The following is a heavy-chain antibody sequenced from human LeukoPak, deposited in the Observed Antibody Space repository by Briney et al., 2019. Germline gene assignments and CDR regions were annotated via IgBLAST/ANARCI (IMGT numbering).Heavy chain of an antibody. D-gene: IGHD3-9*01. CDR1: GGSFSSSQNY. CDR2: IFSSGST. CDR3: ARVFRPTGYYSKPRSGSCDF. Sequence: PSETLSLTCVVSGGSFSSSQNYWGWLRQPPGKGLEGVVTIFSSGSTYDNPALRTRISISVDKSKNQFSLDLGSVTAADTAVYYCARVFRPTGYYSKPRSGSCDFWGQGTLVSVSS. V-gene: IGHV4-39*01. J-gene: IGHJ4*02.